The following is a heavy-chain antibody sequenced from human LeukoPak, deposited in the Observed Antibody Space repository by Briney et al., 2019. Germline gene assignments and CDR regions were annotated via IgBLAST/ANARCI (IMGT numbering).Heavy chain of an antibody. J-gene: IGHJ4*02. CDR1: GFTFSSYA. D-gene: IGHD6-13*01. CDR2: ISGSGGST. V-gene: IGHV3-23*01. Sequence: PGGSLRLSCAASGFTFSSYAMSWVRQAPGKGLEWVSAISGSGGSTYYADSVKGRFTISRDNSKNTLYLQMNSLRAEDTAVYYCAKIPLLRYSSSLGYWGQGTLVTVSS. CDR3: AKIPLLRYSSSLGY.